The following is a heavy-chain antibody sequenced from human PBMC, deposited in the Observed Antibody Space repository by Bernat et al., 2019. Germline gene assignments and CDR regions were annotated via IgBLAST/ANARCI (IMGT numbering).Heavy chain of an antibody. V-gene: IGHV4-39*02. J-gene: IGHJ5*02. CDR1: GGSISSSAYY. CDR3: ARRGSSSPRNWFDP. CDR2: IYYSGRT. Sequence: QLQLQESGPGLVKPSETLSLTCTVSGGSISSSAYYWDWIRQPPGKGLEWIGGIYYSGRTYYNPSLRSRVSISVDTSRNHFSVKLSSVTAADTAVYYCARRGSSSPRNWFDPWGQGTLVTVSS. D-gene: IGHD6-6*01.